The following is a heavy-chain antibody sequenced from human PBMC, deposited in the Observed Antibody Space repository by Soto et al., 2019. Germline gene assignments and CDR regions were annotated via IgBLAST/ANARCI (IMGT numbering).Heavy chain of an antibody. D-gene: IGHD6-19*01. J-gene: IGHJ4*02. Sequence: EVQLVESGGGLVQPGGSLRLSCEASGFTVSSNYMSWVRQAPGKGLEWISIMYSGGDTYYADSVKGRFTISRDNSKNTLYLQMDSLSAADTGVYYCASRGSSGWDRGGFDYWGQGTLVTVSS. CDR3: ASRGSSGWDRGGFDY. V-gene: IGHV3-66*01. CDR2: MYSGGDT. CDR1: GFTVSSNY.